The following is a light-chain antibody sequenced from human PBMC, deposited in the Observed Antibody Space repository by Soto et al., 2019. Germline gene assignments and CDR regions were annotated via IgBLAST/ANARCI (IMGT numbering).Light chain of an antibody. Sequence: QSALTQPPSASGTAGQGVTISCSGYSSTVGSNHVYWYQKFPGMAPKLLISKNNQRPSGVPDRFSGSKSGTSASLAISGLRSEDEADYYCAAWDDNFSTYVFGSGTKVTVL. CDR2: KNN. CDR3: AAWDDNFSTYV. V-gene: IGLV1-47*01. J-gene: IGLJ1*01. CDR1: SSTVGSNH.